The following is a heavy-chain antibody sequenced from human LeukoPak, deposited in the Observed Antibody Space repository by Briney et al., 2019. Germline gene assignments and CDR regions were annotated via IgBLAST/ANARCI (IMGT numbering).Heavy chain of an antibody. CDR1: GYTFTGYY. CDR3: ASTLDLLGYYYYMDV. CDR2: IDPNSGGT. V-gene: IGHV1-2*02. J-gene: IGHJ6*03. Sequence: GASVKVSCKASGYTFTGYYMQWVRQAPGQGLEWMGWIDPNSGGTNYAQKFQGRVTMTRDTSISTAYMELSRLRFDDTAVYYCASTLDLLGYYYYMDVWGKGTTVTVSS.